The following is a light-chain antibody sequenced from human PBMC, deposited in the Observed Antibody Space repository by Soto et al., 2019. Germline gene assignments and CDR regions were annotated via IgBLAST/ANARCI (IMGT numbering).Light chain of an antibody. CDR2: EVT. V-gene: IGLV2-8*01. J-gene: IGLJ1*01. CDR1: SSDVGGYDY. CDR3: SSYADNNNPSV. Sequence: QSVLTQPPSASASPGQSVTISCTGTSSDVGGYDYVSWYQQHPGKAPKLMIYEVTKRPSGVPDRFSGSKSGNTASLTVSGLQADDEADYYCSSYADNNNPSVFGTGPKVNVL.